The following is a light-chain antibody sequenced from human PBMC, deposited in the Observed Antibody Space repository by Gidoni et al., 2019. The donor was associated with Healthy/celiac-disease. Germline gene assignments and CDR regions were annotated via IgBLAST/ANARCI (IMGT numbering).Light chain of an antibody. CDR1: QSVSSSY. J-gene: IGKJ1*01. Sequence: EIVLTQSPGTLSLSPGERATLSCRAIQSVSSSYVAWYQQKRGQAPRLLIYGASSRATGIPDRFSGSGSGTDFTLTISRLEPEDFAVYYCQQYGSSHPRTVGQGTKVEIK. V-gene: IGKV3-20*01. CDR3: QQYGSSHPRT. CDR2: GAS.